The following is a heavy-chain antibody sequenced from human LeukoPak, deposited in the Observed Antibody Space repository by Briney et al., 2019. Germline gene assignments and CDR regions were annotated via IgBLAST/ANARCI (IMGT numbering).Heavy chain of an antibody. D-gene: IGHD1-1*01. J-gene: IGHJ4*02. V-gene: IGHV3-21*01. CDR1: GFTFSSYG. Sequence: PGRSLRLSCAASGFTFSSYGMNWVRQAPGRGLEWVSSISASGSYIYYADSLKGRFTISRGNTKNSLFLQMNSLRAEDTAVYYCARDSPGTTASDYWGQGTLVTVSS. CDR3: ARDSPGTTASDY. CDR2: ISASGSYI.